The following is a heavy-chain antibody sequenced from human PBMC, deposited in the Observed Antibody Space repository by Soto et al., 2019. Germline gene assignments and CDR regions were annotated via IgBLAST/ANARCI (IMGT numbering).Heavy chain of an antibody. CDR1: GFTFSDHY. J-gene: IGHJ4*02. CDR3: XRVRLXXXXSSDY. V-gene: IGHV3-72*01. D-gene: IGHD6-19*01. Sequence: EVXXVESGGGLVQPEGSLRLSCAASGFTFSDHYMDWVRQAPGKGLEWVGRIKNKANSYTTEYAAXXXXXXIXXRXXXXXXXXXXXXXXXXXXXXXXXCXRVRLXXXXSSDYWGQGILX. CDR2: IKNKANSYTT.